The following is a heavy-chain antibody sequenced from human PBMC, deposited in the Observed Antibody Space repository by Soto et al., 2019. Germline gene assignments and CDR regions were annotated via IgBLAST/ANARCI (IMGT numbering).Heavy chain of an antibody. CDR1: GYNFPSYW. D-gene: IGHD6-13*01. V-gene: IGHV5-51*04. CDR2: MYPDDSDT. CDR3: ARTSAGGKYYYGMDV. Sequence: GESLKISCKGSGYNFPSYWIGWVRQMPGKGLEWMGIMYPDDSDTRYSPSFQGQVTISADKPISTAYLQWSSLKASDTAMYYCARTSAGGKYYYGMDVWGQGTTVTVSS. J-gene: IGHJ6*02.